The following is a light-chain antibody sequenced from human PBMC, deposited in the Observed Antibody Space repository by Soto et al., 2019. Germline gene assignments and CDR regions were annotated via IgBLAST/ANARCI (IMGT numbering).Light chain of an antibody. CDR3: LQHNDYPPT. J-gene: IGKJ1*01. Sequence: DIQMTQSPSSLSASVGDRVTITCRASQDIRNELGWFQQKPGKAPKRLIYIASSLQSGVPSRFSGSGSGTEYTLTISSLQPEDYATYYCLQHNDYPPTFGQGTKVQI. V-gene: IGKV1-17*01. CDR2: IAS. CDR1: QDIRNE.